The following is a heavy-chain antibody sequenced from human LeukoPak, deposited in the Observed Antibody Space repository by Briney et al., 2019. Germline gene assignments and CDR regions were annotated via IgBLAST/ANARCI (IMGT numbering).Heavy chain of an antibody. J-gene: IGHJ4*02. CDR2: IYYSGST. Sequence: SETLSLTCTVSGGSISSSSYYWGWIRQPPGKGLEWIGSIYYSGSTYYNPSLKSRVIISVDTSKNQFSLKLSSVTAADTAVYYCARRAGDYGRWFWGQGTLVTVSS. CDR1: GGSISSSSYY. V-gene: IGHV4-39*01. D-gene: IGHD4/OR15-4a*01. CDR3: ARRAGDYGRWF.